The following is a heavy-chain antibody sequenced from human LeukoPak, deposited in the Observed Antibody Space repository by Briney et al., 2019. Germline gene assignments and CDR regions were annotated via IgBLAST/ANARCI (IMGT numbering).Heavy chain of an antibody. D-gene: IGHD3-10*02. CDR2: ISGSGGRT. V-gene: IGHV3-23*01. Sequence: GGSLRLSCAASGFTFSSYAMNWVRQAPGKGLEWVSAISGSGGRTHYADSVKGRFTISRDNSKNTLYLQMNSLRAEDTAVYYCAELGITMIGGVWGKGTTVTISS. CDR1: GFTFSSYA. CDR3: AELGITMIGGV. J-gene: IGHJ6*04.